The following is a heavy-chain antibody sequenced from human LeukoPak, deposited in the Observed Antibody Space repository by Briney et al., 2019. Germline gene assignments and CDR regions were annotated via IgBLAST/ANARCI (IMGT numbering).Heavy chain of an antibody. CDR1: GFTFSSYS. CDR3: ARVNSGSYHSDY. CDR2: ISSSSSYI. D-gene: IGHD1-26*01. V-gene: IGHV3-21*01. J-gene: IGHJ4*02. Sequence: GSLRLSCAASGFTFSSYSMNWVRQAPGKGLEWVSSISSSSSYIYYADSVKGRFTISRDNAKNSLYLQMNSLRAEDTAVYYCARVNSGSYHSDYWGQGTLVTVSS.